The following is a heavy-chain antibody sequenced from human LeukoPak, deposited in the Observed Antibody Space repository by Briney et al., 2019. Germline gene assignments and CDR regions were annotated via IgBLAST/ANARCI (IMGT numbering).Heavy chain of an antibody. CDR1: GGSFSGYY. J-gene: IGHJ4*02. V-gene: IGHV4-34*01. Sequence: PSETLSLTCAVYGGSFSGYYWSWIRQPPGKGLEWIGEINHSGSTNYNPSLKSRVTISVDTSKNQFSLKLSSVTAADTAVYYCARRRGSYCSGGSCYSYYFDYWGQGTLVTVSS. CDR3: ARRRGSYCSGGSCYSYYFDY. D-gene: IGHD2-15*01. CDR2: INHSGST.